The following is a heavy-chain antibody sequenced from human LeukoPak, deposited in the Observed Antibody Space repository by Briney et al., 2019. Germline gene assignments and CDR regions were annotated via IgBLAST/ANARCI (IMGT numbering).Heavy chain of an antibody. CDR2: IWYDGSNK. CDR1: GFTFSSYG. J-gene: IGHJ4*02. D-gene: IGHD3-10*01. Sequence: PGRSLRLSCAASGFTFSSYGMHWVRQAPGKGLEWVAVIWYDGSNKYYADSVKGRFTISRDNSKNTLYLQMNSLRAEDTAVYYCARDSYYGSGSFDYWGQGTLVTVSS. V-gene: IGHV3-33*01. CDR3: ARDSYYGSGSFDY.